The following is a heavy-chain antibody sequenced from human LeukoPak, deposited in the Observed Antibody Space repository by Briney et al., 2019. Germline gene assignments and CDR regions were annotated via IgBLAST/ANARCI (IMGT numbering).Heavy chain of an antibody. CDR3: ARVLTIFHGGHYYYYMDV. CDR2: IIPIFGTA. D-gene: IGHD3-3*01. V-gene: IGHV1-69*13. Sequence: SVKVSCKASGGTFSSYAISWVRQAPGQGLEWMGGIIPIFGTANYAQKFQGRVTITADESTSTAYLELSSLRSEDTAVYYCARVLTIFHGGHYYYYMDVWGKGTTVTVSS. CDR1: GGTFSSYA. J-gene: IGHJ6*03.